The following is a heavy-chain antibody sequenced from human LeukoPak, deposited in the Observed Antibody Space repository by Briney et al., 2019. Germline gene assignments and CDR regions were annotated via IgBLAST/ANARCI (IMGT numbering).Heavy chain of an antibody. CDR3: ASRDYYDSSGYYRFDY. D-gene: IGHD3-22*01. V-gene: IGHV4-34*01. CDR1: GGSFSGYY. CDR2: INHSGST. J-gene: IGHJ4*02. Sequence: PSETLSLTCAVYGGSFSGYYWSWIRQPPGKGLEWIGEINHSGSTNYNPSLKSRVTISVDTSKNQFSLKLSSVTAADTAVYYCASRDYYDSSGYYRFDYWGQGTLVTVSS.